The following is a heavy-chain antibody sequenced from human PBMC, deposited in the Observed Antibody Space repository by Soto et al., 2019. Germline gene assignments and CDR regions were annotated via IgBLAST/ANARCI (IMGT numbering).Heavy chain of an antibody. V-gene: IGHV1-69*01. J-gene: IGHJ3*02. CDR2: IIPMFGTA. D-gene: IGHD6-19*01. CDR3: ARALDSGPLPDAFDI. CDR1: GGTFRNYA. Sequence: QVQLVQSGAEVKKPGSSVRVSCKTSGGTFRNYAVIWVRQAPGQGLECMGGIIPMFGTANYAQKFQGRVTITADESTSIAYMELTSVRSEDTAVYFCARALDSGPLPDAFDIWGQGTMVTVSS.